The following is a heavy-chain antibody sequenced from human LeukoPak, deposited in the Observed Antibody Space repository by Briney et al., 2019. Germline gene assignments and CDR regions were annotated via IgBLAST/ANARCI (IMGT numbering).Heavy chain of an antibody. J-gene: IGHJ3*02. CDR3: TRHSAAHHAFDI. V-gene: IGHV3-73*01. CDR1: GFTFSGSA. D-gene: IGHD6-13*01. Sequence: GGSLKLSCAASGFTFSGSAMHWVRQASGKGLEWVGRIRSKANSYATAYAASVKGRFTISRDDSKNTAYPQMDSLKTEDTAVYYCTRHSAAHHAFDIWGQGTMVTVSS. CDR2: IRSKANSYAT.